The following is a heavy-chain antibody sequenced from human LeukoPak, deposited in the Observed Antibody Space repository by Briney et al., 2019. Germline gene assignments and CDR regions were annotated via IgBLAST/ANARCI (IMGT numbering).Heavy chain of an antibody. CDR1: GFTFSSYW. CDR3: ARGVGGGGIAVANDY. V-gene: IGHV3-74*01. J-gene: IGHJ4*02. CDR2: IDTGGSGT. Sequence: QSGGSLRLSCAASGFTFSSYWMHWVRQVPGKGLMWVSRIDTGGSGTRYADSVKGRFTISRDNAKNTVYLQMNSLRAEDTAVYYCARGVGGGGIAVANDYWGQGTLVTVSS. D-gene: IGHD6-19*01.